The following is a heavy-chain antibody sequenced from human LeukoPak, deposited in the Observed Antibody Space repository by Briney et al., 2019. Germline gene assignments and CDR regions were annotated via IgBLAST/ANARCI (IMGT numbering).Heavy chain of an antibody. D-gene: IGHD6-13*01. CDR1: GYTFTGYY. CDR3: ARDGLGIAAAGTGTFDY. J-gene: IGHJ4*02. V-gene: IGHV1-2*04. CDR2: INPNSGGT. Sequence: ASVKVSCKASGYTFTGYYMHWVRQAPGQGLEWMGWINPNSGGTNYAQKFQGWVTMTRDTSISTAYMELSRLRSDDTAVYYCARDGLGIAAAGTGTFDYWGQGTLVTVSS.